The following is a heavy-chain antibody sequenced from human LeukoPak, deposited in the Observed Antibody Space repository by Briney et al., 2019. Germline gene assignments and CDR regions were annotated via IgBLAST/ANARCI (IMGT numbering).Heavy chain of an antibody. CDR1: GSTLSTYW. CDR2: INRDGSGK. Sequence: GGSLRLSCAASGSTLSTYWMSWVRQAPGKGLEWVANINRDGSGKYYVDSVRGRFTISRDNAKNSLYLQMNSLRAEDTAVYYCARVQTGTTNWFDPWGQGTLVTVSS. V-gene: IGHV3-7*04. CDR3: ARVQTGTTNWFDP. D-gene: IGHD1-1*01. J-gene: IGHJ5*02.